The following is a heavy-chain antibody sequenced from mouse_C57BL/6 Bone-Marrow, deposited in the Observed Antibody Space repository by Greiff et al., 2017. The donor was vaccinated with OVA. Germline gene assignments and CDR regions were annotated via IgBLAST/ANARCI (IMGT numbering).Heavy chain of an antibody. CDR2: IDPANGNT. V-gene: IGHV14-3*01. CDR1: GFNIKNTY. Sequence: EVQLQQSVAELVRPGASLPFSCTASGFNIKNTYMHWVKQRPEQGLEWIGRIDPANGNTKYAPKFQGKATITADTSSNTAYLQLSSLTSEDTAIYYCARLIPGVYYFDYWGQGTTLTVSS. CDR3: ARLIPGVYYFDY. J-gene: IGHJ2*01. D-gene: IGHD5-1-1*01.